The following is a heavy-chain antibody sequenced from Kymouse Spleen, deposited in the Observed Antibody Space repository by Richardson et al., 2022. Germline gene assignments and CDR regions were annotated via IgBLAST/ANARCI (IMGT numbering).Heavy chain of an antibody. J-gene: IGHJ6*02. V-gene: IGHV3-23*04. CDR3: AKGEGITMVRGVKNYGMDV. CDR1: GFTFSSYA. D-gene: IGHD3-10*01. CDR2: ISGSGGST. Sequence: EVQLVESGGGLVQPGGSLRLSCAASGFTFSSYAMSWVRQAPGKGLEWVSAISGSGGSTYYADSVKGRFTISRDNSKNTLYLQMNSLRAEDTAVYYCAKGEGITMVRGVKNYGMDVWGQGTTVTVSS.